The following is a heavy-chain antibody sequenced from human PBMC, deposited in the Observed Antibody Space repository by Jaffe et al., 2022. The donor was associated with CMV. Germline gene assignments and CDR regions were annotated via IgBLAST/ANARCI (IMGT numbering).Heavy chain of an antibody. CDR1: GGSISSSSYY. D-gene: IGHD6-13*01. CDR3: ARRWYSSNWFDP. V-gene: IGHV4-39*01. CDR2: IYYSGST. J-gene: IGHJ5*02. Sequence: QLQLQESGPGLVKPSETLSLTCTVSGGSISSSSYYWGWIRQPPGKGLEWIGSIYYSGSTYYNPSLKSRVTISVDTSKNQFSLKLSSVTAADTAVYYCARRWYSSNWFDPWGQGTLVTVSS.